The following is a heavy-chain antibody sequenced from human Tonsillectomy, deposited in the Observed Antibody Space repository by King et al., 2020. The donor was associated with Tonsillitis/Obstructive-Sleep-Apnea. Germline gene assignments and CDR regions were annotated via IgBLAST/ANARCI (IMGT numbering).Heavy chain of an antibody. CDR1: GGSFSGYY. CDR3: ARGRNKKKATFIVVVVAATPRAFDI. V-gene: IGHV4-34*01. D-gene: IGHD2-15*01. Sequence: VQLQQWGAGLLKPSETLSLTCAVYGGSFSGYYWSWIRQPPGKGLEWTGEINHSGSTNYNPSLKSRVTISVDTSKNQFSLKLSSVTAADTAVYYCARGRNKKKATFIVVVVAATPRAFDIWGQGTMV. CDR2: INHSGST. J-gene: IGHJ3*02.